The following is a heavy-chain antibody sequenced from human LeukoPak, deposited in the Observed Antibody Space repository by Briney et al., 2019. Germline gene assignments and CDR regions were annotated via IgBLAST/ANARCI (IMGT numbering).Heavy chain of an antibody. V-gene: IGHV1-2*02. CDR3: ARTMDSSGHYRWGIAY. CDR2: INPNSGGT. CDR1: GYTFTGYY. Sequence: ASVKVSCKASGYTFTGYYMHWVRQAPGQGLEWMGWINPNSGGTNYAQQFQGRVTMTRDTSMSTAYMELSRLRSDDTAVYYCARTMDSSGHYRWGIAYWGQGTLVTVSS. D-gene: IGHD3-22*01. J-gene: IGHJ4*02.